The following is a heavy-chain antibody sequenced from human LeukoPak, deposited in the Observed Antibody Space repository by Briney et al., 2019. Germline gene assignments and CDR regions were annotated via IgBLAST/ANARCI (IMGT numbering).Heavy chain of an antibody. J-gene: IGHJ4*02. D-gene: IGHD3-10*01. CDR3: ARGSLVDDYSSGSRSDYFDS. Sequence: PSETLSLTCAVYGGSLSGYYWNWIRQPPGKGLEWIAEINNSGSTKYNPSLNSRVTISVDTFKNQFSLKLSSVTAADKAVYCCARGSLVDDYSSGSRSDYFDSWGQGNLVTVSS. CDR1: GGSLSGYY. V-gene: IGHV4-34*01. CDR2: INNSGST.